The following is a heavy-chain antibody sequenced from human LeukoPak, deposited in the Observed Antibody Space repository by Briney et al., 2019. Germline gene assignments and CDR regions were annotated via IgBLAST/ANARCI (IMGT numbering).Heavy chain of an antibody. CDR2: IYSGGTT. CDR1: GFTVSSNY. Sequence: GGSLRLSCAASGFTVSSNYMSWVRQAPGKGLEWVSVIYSGGTTYYADSVKGRFTISRDNSKNTLYLQMNSLRVDDTAVYYCARDRLGYSSSPLYFDYWGQGTLVTVSS. D-gene: IGHD6-13*01. J-gene: IGHJ4*02. V-gene: IGHV3-53*01. CDR3: ARDRLGYSSSPLYFDY.